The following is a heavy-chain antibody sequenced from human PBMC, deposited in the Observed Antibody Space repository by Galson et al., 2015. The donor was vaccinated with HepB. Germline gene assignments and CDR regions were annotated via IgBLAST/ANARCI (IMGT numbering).Heavy chain of an antibody. CDR3: AKRMLDCSAGRCYSAGFDY. J-gene: IGHJ4*02. V-gene: IGHV3-23*01. Sequence: SLRLSCAASGFTFSNYDMSWVRQAPGKGLEWVSAISDSGGSTYYADSVKGRFTISRDNSKNTLYLQMNSLRAEDTAVYYCAKRMLDCSAGRCYSAGFDYWGQGTLVTVSS. D-gene: IGHD2-15*01. CDR1: GFTFSNYD. CDR2: ISDSGGST.